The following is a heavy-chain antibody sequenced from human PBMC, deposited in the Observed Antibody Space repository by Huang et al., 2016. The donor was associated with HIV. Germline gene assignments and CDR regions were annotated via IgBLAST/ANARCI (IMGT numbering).Heavy chain of an antibody. V-gene: IGHV1-69*13. J-gene: IGHJ4*02. Sequence: QVQLLQSGAEVKKPGSSVKVSCKASGGPFSSYSIAWVRQAPGQGLEWMGSCRAVFDSPNYAQKLQGRVRVTADESTSTVYMELRDLRPDDTAVYFCARGSLEYSVSSSLDYWGQGTHVTVSS. CDR3: ARGSLEYSVSSSLDY. CDR2: CRAVFDSP. CDR1: GGPFSSYS. D-gene: IGHD4-4*01.